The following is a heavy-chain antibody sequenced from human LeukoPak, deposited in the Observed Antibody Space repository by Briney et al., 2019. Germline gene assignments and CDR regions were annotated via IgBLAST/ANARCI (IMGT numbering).Heavy chain of an antibody. J-gene: IGHJ4*02. Sequence: GGSPRLSCAASGFTFSSYVVNWVRQAPGKGLEWVSAISGSGGSTFYADSVKGRFTISRDNSKNTLYLQMSSLRAEDTAVYYCAKDRGRYYDSSGYYWGYYFDSWGQGILVTVST. V-gene: IGHV3-23*01. D-gene: IGHD3-22*01. CDR2: ISGSGGST. CDR1: GFTFSSYV. CDR3: AKDRGRYYDSSGYYWGYYFDS.